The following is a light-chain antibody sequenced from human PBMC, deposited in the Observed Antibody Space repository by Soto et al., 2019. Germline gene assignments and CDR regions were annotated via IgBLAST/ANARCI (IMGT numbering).Light chain of an antibody. Sequence: EIVLTQSPGTLYLSPGERATLSCRASQSIDNNYLAWYQQKPGQAPRLLIYGASSRATGIPDRFSGSGSGTDFTLTISTLEPEDFAVYYCQKYGSSPTTFGQGTKVDIK. J-gene: IGKJ1*01. CDR3: QKYGSSPTT. V-gene: IGKV3-20*01. CDR1: QSIDNNY. CDR2: GAS.